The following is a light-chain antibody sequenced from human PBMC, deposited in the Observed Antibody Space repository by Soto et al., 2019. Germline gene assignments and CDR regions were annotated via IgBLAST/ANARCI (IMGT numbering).Light chain of an antibody. CDR2: GAF. CDR1: QSGSSSY. V-gene: IGKV3-20*01. Sequence: EIVLTQSPGTLSLSPGERATLSCRASQSGSSSYVAWYQQKRGQAPRLLMYGAFSRATGIPDRFSGSGSGTDFTLTISRLEPEDFVLYYCQHFRAFGQGTRLEIK. J-gene: IGKJ5*01. CDR3: QHFRA.